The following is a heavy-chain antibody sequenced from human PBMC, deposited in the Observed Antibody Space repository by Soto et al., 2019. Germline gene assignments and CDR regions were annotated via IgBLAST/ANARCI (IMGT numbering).Heavy chain of an antibody. CDR1: GVSISSSSYY. CDR3: ARAQGLWFGELLGYPGNRFDP. CDR2: IYFSGST. V-gene: IGHV4-39*07. J-gene: IGHJ5*02. Sequence: SETLSLTCTVSGVSISSSSYYWGWIRQTPGKGLEWIGTIYFSGSTYYNPSLKSRVTISVDRSKNQFSLNLTSVTAADTAVYYCARAQGLWFGELLGYPGNRFDPWGQGTLVTVSS. D-gene: IGHD3-10*01.